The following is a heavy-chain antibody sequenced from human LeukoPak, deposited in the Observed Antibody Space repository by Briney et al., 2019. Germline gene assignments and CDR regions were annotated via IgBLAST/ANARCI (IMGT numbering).Heavy chain of an antibody. J-gene: IGHJ6*02. Sequence: PGGSLRLSCAASGFTLSSNAMNWVRQAPGKWLEWVSGISGSGGSTYYADSVKGRFTISRDKSKNTVYLLMISLRAEDTAVYYCAIRKQQVVPPRAYPYYYGMDVWGQGTTVTVSS. V-gene: IGHV3-23*01. CDR1: GFTLSSNA. CDR2: ISGSGGST. CDR3: AIRKQQVVPPRAYPYYYGMDV. D-gene: IGHD6-13*01.